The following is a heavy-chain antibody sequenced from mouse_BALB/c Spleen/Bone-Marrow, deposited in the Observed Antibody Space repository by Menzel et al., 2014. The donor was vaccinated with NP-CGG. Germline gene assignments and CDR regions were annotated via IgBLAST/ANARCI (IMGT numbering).Heavy chain of an antibody. V-gene: IGHV4-1*02. J-gene: IGHJ3*01. CDR2: INPDSSTI. D-gene: IGHD2-4*01. CDR3: ARPPIYYDYAWFAY. Sequence: LVESGGSLKLSCAASGFDFSRYWMSWVRQAPGKGLEWIGEINPDSSTINYTPSLKDKFIISRDNAKNTLYLQMSKVRSGDTALYYCARPPIYYDYAWFAYWGQGTLVTVSA. CDR1: GFDFSRYW.